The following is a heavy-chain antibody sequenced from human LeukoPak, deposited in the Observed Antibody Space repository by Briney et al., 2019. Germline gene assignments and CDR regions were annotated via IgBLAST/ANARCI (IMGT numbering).Heavy chain of an antibody. Sequence: GGSLRLSCVASGFTFSSYAMSWVRQAPGKGLEWVSLISTSSRTHYADSMKGRFTISRDNSRNTLYLQINSLRAEDTAVYYCAKDLDSTGSWPPEYFQHWGQGSLVTVSS. CDR3: AKDLDSTGSWPPEYFQH. D-gene: IGHD3-22*01. CDR2: ISTSSRT. V-gene: IGHV3-23*01. J-gene: IGHJ1*01. CDR1: GFTFSSYA.